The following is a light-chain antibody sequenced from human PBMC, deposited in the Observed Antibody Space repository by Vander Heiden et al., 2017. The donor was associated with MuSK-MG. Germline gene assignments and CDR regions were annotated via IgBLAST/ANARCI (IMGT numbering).Light chain of an antibody. V-gene: IGKV4-1*01. Sequence: DIVMTQSPDSLAVSLGERATINCKSSQSVLYSSNNKNYLAWYQQKPGQPPKLLIYWASTRESGVPDRFSGSGSGTDFTLTIISLQAEDVAVYYWQQDYSTRTFGQGTKVEIK. J-gene: IGKJ1*01. CDR1: QSVLYSSNNKNY. CDR2: WAS. CDR3: QQDYSTRT.